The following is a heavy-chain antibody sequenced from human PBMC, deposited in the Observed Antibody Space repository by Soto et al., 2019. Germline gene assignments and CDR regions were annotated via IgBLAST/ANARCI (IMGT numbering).Heavy chain of an antibody. CDR2: ISYDGSNK. CDR3: AKDYCSSTSCHYYYYYYGMDV. D-gene: IGHD2-2*01. Sequence: GGSLRLSCAASGFTFSSYGMHWVRQAPGKGLEWVAVISYDGSNKYYADSVKCRFTISRDNSKNTLYLQMNGLRAEDTAVYYCAKDYCSSTSCHYYYYYYGMDVWGQGTTVTVSS. V-gene: IGHV3-30*18. J-gene: IGHJ6*02. CDR1: GFTFSSYG.